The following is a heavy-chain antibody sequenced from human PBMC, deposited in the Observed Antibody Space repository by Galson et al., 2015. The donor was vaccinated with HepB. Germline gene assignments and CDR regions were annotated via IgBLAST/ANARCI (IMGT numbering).Heavy chain of an antibody. CDR3: ATDRGYYYGSGSYYIFDY. CDR2: FDPEDGET. Sequence: SVKVSCKVSGYTLTELSMHWVRQAPGKGLEWMGGFDPEDGETIYAQKFQGRVTMTEDTSTDTAYMELSSLRSEDTAVYYCATDRGYYYGSGSYYIFDYWGQGTLVTVSS. CDR1: GYTLTELS. D-gene: IGHD3-10*01. V-gene: IGHV1-24*01. J-gene: IGHJ4*02.